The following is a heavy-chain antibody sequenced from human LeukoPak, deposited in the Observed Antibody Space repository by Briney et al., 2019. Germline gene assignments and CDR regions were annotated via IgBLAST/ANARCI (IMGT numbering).Heavy chain of an antibody. D-gene: IGHD4-17*01. CDR2: IKQDGSEK. J-gene: IGHJ5*02. V-gene: IGHV3-7*01. Sequence: GGSLRLSCAASGFTFSSYWMSWVRQAPGTGLEWVANIKQDGSEKYYVDSVKGRFTISRDNAKNSLYLQMNSLRAEDTAVYYCARVGDYVAHNWFDPWGQGTLATVSS. CDR1: GFTFSSYW. CDR3: ARVGDYVAHNWFDP.